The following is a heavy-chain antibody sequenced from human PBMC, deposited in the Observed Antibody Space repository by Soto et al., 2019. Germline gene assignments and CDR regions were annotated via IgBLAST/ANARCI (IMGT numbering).Heavy chain of an antibody. CDR3: ARGESPDFWSAHYPLDP. J-gene: IGHJ5*02. D-gene: IGHD3-3*01. CDR2: ISSSSSTI. V-gene: IGHV3-48*02. Sequence: EVQLVESGGTLVQPGGSLRLSCAASGFTFSSYSMNWVRQAPGKGLEWVSYISSSSSTIYSADSVKGRCTIYRDNAKNSLYLQMNSLRDPDTAVYYCARGESPDFWSAHYPLDPWGHGNLVPVSS. CDR1: GFTFSSYS.